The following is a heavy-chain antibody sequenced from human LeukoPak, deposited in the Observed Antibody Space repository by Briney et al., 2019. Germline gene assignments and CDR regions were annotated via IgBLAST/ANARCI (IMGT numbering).Heavy chain of an antibody. Sequence: GASVKVSCKASGYTFTSYGISWVRQAPGQGLEWMGWISAYNGNTNYAQKLQGRVTMTTDTSTSTAYMELRSLRSDDTAVYYCARDASMAAAGKGVGYWGQGTLVTVSS. CDR3: ARDASMAAAGKGVGY. V-gene: IGHV1-18*01. D-gene: IGHD6-13*01. J-gene: IGHJ4*02. CDR1: GYTFTSYG. CDR2: ISAYNGNT.